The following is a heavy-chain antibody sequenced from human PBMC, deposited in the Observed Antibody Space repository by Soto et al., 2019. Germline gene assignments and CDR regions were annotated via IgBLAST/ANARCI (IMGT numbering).Heavy chain of an antibody. CDR2: ISIRRSST. D-gene: IGHD3-22*01. V-gene: IGHV3-64D*08. CDR3: VKDADYYYDSSGYYGY. J-gene: IGHJ4*02. Sequence: GGSLRLSCAASGFTFSSYSMNWVRQAPGKGLKKVSSISIRRSSTYYADSVKGRFTISRDNSKNTLYLQMSSLRAEDTAVYYCVKDADYYYDSSGYYGYWGQGT. CDR1: GFTFSSYS.